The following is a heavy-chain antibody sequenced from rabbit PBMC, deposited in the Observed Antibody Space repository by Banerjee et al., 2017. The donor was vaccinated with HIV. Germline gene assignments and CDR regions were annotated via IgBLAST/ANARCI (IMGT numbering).Heavy chain of an antibody. V-gene: IGHV1S45*01. CDR2: IYGGSSGAT. CDR1: GFSFSSSYW. J-gene: IGHJ6*01. CDR3: ARGDNHYWFMWDL. D-gene: IGHD3-1*01. Sequence: QEQLEESGGDLVKPEGSLTLTCTASGFSFSSSYWICWVRQAPGKGLEWIACIYGGSSGATYYASWAKGRFTISKTSSTTVTLQMTSLTAADTATYFCARGDNHYWFMWDLWGPGTLVTVS.